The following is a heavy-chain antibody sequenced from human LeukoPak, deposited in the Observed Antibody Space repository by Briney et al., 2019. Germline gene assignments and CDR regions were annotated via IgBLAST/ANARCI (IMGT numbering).Heavy chain of an antibody. CDR1: GGTFRTDA. Sequence: GASVKVSCKASGGTFRTDAIAWIRQAPGEGLEWMGGIIPFIGAPNFAQRFHGGVTITADETTSTVYMELSSLRSEDTAVYYCAREVITETTLGWFDPWGQGTLITVSS. CDR2: IIPFIGAP. D-gene: IGHD1-7*01. V-gene: IGHV1-69*13. J-gene: IGHJ5*02. CDR3: AREVITETTLGWFDP.